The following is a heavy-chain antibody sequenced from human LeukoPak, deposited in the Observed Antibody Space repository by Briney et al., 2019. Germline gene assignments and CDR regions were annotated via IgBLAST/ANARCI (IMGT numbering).Heavy chain of an antibody. Sequence: SETLSLTCAVYGGSFSGYYWSWIRQPPGKGLGWIGEINHSGSTNYNPSLKSRVTISVDTSKNQFSLKLSSVTAADTAVYYCARARYFDWLHYYYYGMDVWGQGTTVTVSS. J-gene: IGHJ6*02. CDR2: INHSGST. CDR3: ARARYFDWLHYYYYGMDV. CDR1: GGSFSGYY. V-gene: IGHV4-34*01. D-gene: IGHD3-9*01.